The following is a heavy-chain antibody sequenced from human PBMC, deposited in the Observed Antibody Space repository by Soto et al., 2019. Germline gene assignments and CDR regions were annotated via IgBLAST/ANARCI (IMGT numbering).Heavy chain of an antibody. CDR3: ARESGSGSYYTNYNWFDP. J-gene: IGHJ5*02. CDR1: GYTFTGYY. Sequence: ASVKVSCKASGYTFTGYYMRWVRQAPGQGLEWMGWINPNSGGTNYAQKFQGRVTMTRDTSISTAYMELSRLRSDDTAVYYCARESGSGSYYTNYNWFDPWGQGTLVTVSS. D-gene: IGHD3-10*01. V-gene: IGHV1-2*02. CDR2: INPNSGGT.